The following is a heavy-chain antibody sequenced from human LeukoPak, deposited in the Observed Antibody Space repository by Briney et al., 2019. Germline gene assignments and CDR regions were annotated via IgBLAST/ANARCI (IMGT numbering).Heavy chain of an antibody. D-gene: IGHD1-26*01. CDR3: VRLSGSNYSPVEN. V-gene: IGHV4-39*01. Sequence: SETLSLTCTVSGGSVSSSSYYWGWIRQPPGKGPEWIGSIYYVGDTYHNPSLKSRVTISVDTSKNQFSLKLRSVTAAETAVYYCVRLSGSNYSPVENWGPGTLVTVSS. J-gene: IGHJ1*01. CDR2: IYYVGDT. CDR1: GGSVSSSSYY.